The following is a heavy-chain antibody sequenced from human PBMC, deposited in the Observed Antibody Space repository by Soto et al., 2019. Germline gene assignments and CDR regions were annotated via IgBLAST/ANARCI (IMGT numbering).Heavy chain of an antibody. CDR2: LSAYNGRT. D-gene: IGHD3-22*01. CDR1: GYTFTSYS. Sequence: ASVKVSCKAPGYTFTSYSISWVRQAPGQRLRWLRWLSAYNGRTTDAQKLQRRVTMTTDTSRSTAYLDLRSLRSDDTAVYYCARVGRQCYYDGFPVCWGPGTLVTVSS. CDR3: ARVGRQCYYDGFPVC. V-gene: IGHV1-18*04. J-gene: IGHJ4*02.